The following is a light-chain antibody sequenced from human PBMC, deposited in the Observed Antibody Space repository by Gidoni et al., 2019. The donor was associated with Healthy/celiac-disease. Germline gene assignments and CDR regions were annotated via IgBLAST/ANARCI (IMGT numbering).Light chain of an antibody. CDR2: GAS. Sequence: EIVLTQSPGTLSLSPGERATLSCRDSQSVSSSYLAWYQQKPGQAPRLLIYGASSRATGIPDRFSGSGSGTDFTLTISRLEPEDFAVYYCQQDGSSPPRWTFGQGTKVEIK. J-gene: IGKJ1*01. CDR1: QSVSSSY. CDR3: QQDGSSPPRWT. V-gene: IGKV3-20*01.